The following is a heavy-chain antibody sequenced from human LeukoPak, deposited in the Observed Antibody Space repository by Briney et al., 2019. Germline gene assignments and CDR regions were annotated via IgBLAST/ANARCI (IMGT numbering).Heavy chain of an antibody. Sequence: ASVKVSCKASGYTFTSYGISWVRQAPGQGLEWMGWVSAYNGNINYAQKLQGRVTMTTDTSTSTAYMELRSLRSDDTAVYYCAREYCSGGSCFDPWGQGTLVTVSS. CDR3: AREYCSGGSCFDP. J-gene: IGHJ5*02. D-gene: IGHD2-15*01. V-gene: IGHV1-18*01. CDR1: GYTFTSYG. CDR2: VSAYNGNI.